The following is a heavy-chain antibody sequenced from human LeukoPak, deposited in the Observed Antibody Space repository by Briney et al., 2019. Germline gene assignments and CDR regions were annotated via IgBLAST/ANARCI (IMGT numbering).Heavy chain of an antibody. CDR3: ARSVPDYTRFDY. CDR1: GFTFSSYA. D-gene: IGHD4-11*01. J-gene: IGHJ4*02. V-gene: IGHV3-33*08. CDR2: ISYDGSSE. Sequence: PGGSLRLSCAASGFTFSSYAMSWVRQAPGKGLEWVALISYDGSSEYYAGSVKGRFTISRDNSKITVYLQMNSLRADDTALYYCARSVPDYTRFDYWGQGALVTVSS.